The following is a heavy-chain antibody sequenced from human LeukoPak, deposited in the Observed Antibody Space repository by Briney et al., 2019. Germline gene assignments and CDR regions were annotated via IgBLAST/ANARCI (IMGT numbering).Heavy chain of an antibody. D-gene: IGHD6-13*01. CDR1: GYTFTSYA. Sequence: ASVKVSCKASGYTFTSYAMHWVRQAPGQRLEWMGWINAGNGNTKYSQEFQGRVTITRDTSASTAYMELSSLRSEDMAVYYCARGSSSWHYYMDVWGKGTTVTVSS. CDR2: INAGNGNT. CDR3: ARGSSSWHYYMDV. J-gene: IGHJ6*03. V-gene: IGHV1-3*03.